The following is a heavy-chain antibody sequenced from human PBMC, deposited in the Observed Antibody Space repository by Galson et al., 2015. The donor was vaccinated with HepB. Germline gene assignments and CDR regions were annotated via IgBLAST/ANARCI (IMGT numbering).Heavy chain of an antibody. CDR2: INPGIGNT. J-gene: IGHJ6*03. CDR1: GYTFNTYT. V-gene: IGHV1-3*01. Sequence: QSGAEVKKPGESLKISCKASGYTFNTYTMHWVRQAPGQRLEWMGWINPGIGNTKYSQKFQGRVTITRDTSASTAYMELSSLRSEDTAVYYCARTFDTYYMDIWGTGTTVTVSS. CDR3: ARTFDTYYMDI.